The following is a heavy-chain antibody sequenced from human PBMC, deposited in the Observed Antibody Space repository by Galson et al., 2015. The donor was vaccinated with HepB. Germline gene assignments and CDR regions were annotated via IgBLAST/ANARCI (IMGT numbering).Heavy chain of an antibody. J-gene: IGHJ2*01. V-gene: IGHV4-39*01. CDR2: LFYSGIT. CDR1: GGSISTPRYY. D-gene: IGHD2-21*02. Sequence: LSLTCAVSGGSISTPRYYWAWIRQPPGKGLEWIGSLFYSGITYYNPSLKSRLTISVDTSKNQFSLKLSSMTAADTAVYYCARAPHLAIVTALPQYFDLWGRGTLVTVSS. CDR3: ARAPHLAIVTALPQYFDL.